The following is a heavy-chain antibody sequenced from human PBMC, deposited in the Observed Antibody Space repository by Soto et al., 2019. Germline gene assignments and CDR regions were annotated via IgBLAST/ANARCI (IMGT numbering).Heavy chain of an antibody. CDR1: GYTFTGYY. Sequence: GASVKVSCKASGYTFTGYYMHWVRQAPGQGLEWMGWINPNSGGTNYAQKFQGWVTMTRDTSISTAYMELSRLRSDDTAVYYCARALVVAATRYYYGMDVWGQGTTVTVSS. J-gene: IGHJ6*02. CDR3: ARALVVAATRYYYGMDV. CDR2: INPNSGGT. V-gene: IGHV1-2*04. D-gene: IGHD2-15*01.